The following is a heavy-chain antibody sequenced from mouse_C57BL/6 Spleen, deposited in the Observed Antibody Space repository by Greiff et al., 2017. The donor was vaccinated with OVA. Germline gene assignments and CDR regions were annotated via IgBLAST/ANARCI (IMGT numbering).Heavy chain of an antibody. Sequence: EVQLQQSGTVLARPGASVKMSCKTSGYTFTSYWMHWVKQRPGQGLEWIGAIYPGNSDTSYNQKFKGKAKLTAVTSASTAYMELSSLTNEDSAVYYCTRRGVYDYDGDDYWGQGTTLTVSS. CDR1: GYTFTSYW. V-gene: IGHV1-5*01. J-gene: IGHJ2*01. CDR2: IYPGNSDT. CDR3: TRRGVYDYDGDDY. D-gene: IGHD2-4*01.